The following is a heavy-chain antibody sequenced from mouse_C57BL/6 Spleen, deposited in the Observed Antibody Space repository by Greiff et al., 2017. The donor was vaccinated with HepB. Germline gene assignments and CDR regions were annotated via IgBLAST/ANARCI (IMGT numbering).Heavy chain of an antibody. CDR1: GFNIKDDY. V-gene: IGHV14-4*01. Sequence: EVHLVESGAELVRPGASVKLSCTASGFNIKDDYMHWVKQRPEQGLEWIGWIDPENGDTEYASKFQGKATITADTSSNTAYLQLSSLTSEDTAVYYCTTGGSDFDYWGQGTTLTVSS. CDR3: TTGGSDFDY. J-gene: IGHJ2*01. CDR2: IDPENGDT.